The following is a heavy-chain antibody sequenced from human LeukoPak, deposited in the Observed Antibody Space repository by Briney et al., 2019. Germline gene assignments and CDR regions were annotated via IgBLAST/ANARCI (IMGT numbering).Heavy chain of an antibody. Sequence: KASETLSLTCTASGGSISSYYWSWIRQPPGKGLEWIGYIYYSGSTNYNPSLKSRVTISVDTSKNQFSLKLSSVTAADTAVYYCARAAGSRKRDGYFDYWGQGTLVTVSS. CDR2: IYYSGST. CDR1: GGSISSYY. J-gene: IGHJ4*02. D-gene: IGHD2-8*01. V-gene: IGHV4-59*01. CDR3: ARAAGSRKRDGYFDY.